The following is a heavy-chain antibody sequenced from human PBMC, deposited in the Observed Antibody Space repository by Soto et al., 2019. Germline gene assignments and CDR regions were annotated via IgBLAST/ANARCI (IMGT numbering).Heavy chain of an antibody. V-gene: IGHV3-23*01. Sequence: PGGSLRLSCAASGFPFSTYAMTWVRQAPGKGLEWVSAISGSGGSTYYADSVKGRFTISRDKSKSTLFLQMNSLRAEDTAVYYCAKNWDTTSSALYNWGQGDLLTVSS. D-gene: IGHD1-26*01. CDR1: GFPFSTYA. CDR3: AKNWDTTSSALYN. CDR2: ISGSGGST. J-gene: IGHJ4*02.